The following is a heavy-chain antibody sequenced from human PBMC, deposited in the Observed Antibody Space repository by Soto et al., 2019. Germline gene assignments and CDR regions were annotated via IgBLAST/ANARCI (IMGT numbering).Heavy chain of an antibody. Sequence: GGSLRLSCAASGFTFSSYGMHWVRQAPGKGLEWVAVIWYDGSNKYYADSVKGRFTISRDNSKNTLYLQMNSLRAEDTAVYYCARDFRDFWSGPDHYGMDVWGQGTTVTVSS. CDR2: IWYDGSNK. CDR1: GFTFSSYG. D-gene: IGHD3-3*01. CDR3: ARDFRDFWSGPDHYGMDV. V-gene: IGHV3-33*01. J-gene: IGHJ6*02.